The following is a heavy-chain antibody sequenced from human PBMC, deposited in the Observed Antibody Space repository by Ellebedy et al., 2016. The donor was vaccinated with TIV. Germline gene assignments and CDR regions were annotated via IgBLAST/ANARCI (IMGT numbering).Heavy chain of an antibody. CDR1: GYSISSGYF. CDR3: ARDKGATAFDI. CDR2: LYHSGYT. V-gene: IGHV4-38-2*02. J-gene: IGHJ3*02. D-gene: IGHD1-26*01. Sequence: MPSETLSLTCTVSGYSISSGYFWVWIRQPPGKGLEWIGSLYHSGYTYYNPSLKSRVTVLVDTSKNQFSLKLSSVTAADTALYYCARDKGATAFDIWGQGTMVTVSS.